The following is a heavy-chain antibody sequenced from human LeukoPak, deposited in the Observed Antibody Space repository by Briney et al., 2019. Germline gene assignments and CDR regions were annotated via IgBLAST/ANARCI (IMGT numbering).Heavy chain of an antibody. CDR1: GFTFSTYW. CDR2: IRQDGSDK. V-gene: IGHV3-7*01. CDR3: ARDGGSAIPFDY. J-gene: IGHJ4*02. Sequence: GGSLRLSCAASGFTFSTYWMSWVRQAPGKGLEWVANIRQDGSDKYYVDSVKGRFTISRDNAKNSLYLQMNSLRAEDTAVYYCARDGGSAIPFDYWGQGTLVTVSS.